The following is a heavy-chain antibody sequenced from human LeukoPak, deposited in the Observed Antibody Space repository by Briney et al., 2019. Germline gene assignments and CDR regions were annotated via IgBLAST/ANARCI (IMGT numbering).Heavy chain of an antibody. D-gene: IGHD2-2*01. CDR1: GFTFSSYW. V-gene: IGHV3-74*01. Sequence: GGSLRLSCVASGFTFSSYWMHWVRHVPGKGPVWVSRISSDGRITSYADSVKGRFTISRDNAQNTLYLQMNSLRAEDTAVYSCARVGVPQYAFDIWGQGTSVTVSS. CDR3: ARVGVPQYAFDI. CDR2: ISSDGRIT. J-gene: IGHJ3*02.